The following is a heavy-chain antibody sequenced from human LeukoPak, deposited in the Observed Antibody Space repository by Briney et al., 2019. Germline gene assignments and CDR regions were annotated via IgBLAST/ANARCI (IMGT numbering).Heavy chain of an antibody. CDR2: IYYSGST. Sequence: SETLSLTCTVSGGSISSSSYSWGWIRQPPGQGLEWIGSIYYSGSTYYNPSLKSRVTISVDTSKNQFSLKLSSVTAADTAVYYCARRTGDSDAFDIWGQGTMVTVSS. V-gene: IGHV4-39*01. J-gene: IGHJ3*02. CDR3: ARRTGDSDAFDI. D-gene: IGHD7-27*01. CDR1: GGSISSSSYS.